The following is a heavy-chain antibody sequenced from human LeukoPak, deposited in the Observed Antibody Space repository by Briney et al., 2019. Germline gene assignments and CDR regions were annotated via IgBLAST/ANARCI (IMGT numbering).Heavy chain of an antibody. CDR1: GFTFSSYE. CDR3: ARDSVELTIPSDYYGMDV. V-gene: IGHV3-48*03. J-gene: IGHJ6*02. Sequence: GGSLRLSCAASGFTFSSYEMNWVCQAPGKGLEWVSYISSSGSTIYYADSVKGRFTISRDNAKNSLYLQMNSLRAEDKAVYYCARDSVELTIPSDYYGMDVWGQGTTVTVSS. D-gene: IGHD3-10*01. CDR2: ISSSGSTI.